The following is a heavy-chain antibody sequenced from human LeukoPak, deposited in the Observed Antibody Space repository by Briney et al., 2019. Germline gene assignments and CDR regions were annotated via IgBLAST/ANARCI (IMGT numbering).Heavy chain of an antibody. V-gene: IGHV3-23*01. CDR1: GFTFSSYA. CDR2: ISGGVENR. J-gene: IGHJ4*02. CDR3: AKVHDSGTYATLDY. D-gene: IGHD3-10*01. Sequence: PGGSLRLSCAASGFTFSSYALSWVRQAPGKGLEWVSSISGGVENRYYADSVKGRFIISRDDSKNTFYLQMNSLRAGDTAVYHCAKVHDSGTYATLDYWGQGTLVTVSS.